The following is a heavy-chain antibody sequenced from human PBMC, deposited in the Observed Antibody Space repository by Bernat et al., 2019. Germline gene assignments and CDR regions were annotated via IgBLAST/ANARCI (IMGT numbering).Heavy chain of an antibody. J-gene: IGHJ4*02. CDR2: IYSGGNT. D-gene: IGHD6-13*01. V-gene: IGHV3-53*02. Sequence: EVQLVETGGGLIQPGGSLRLSCAASGFTVSSNYMSWVRHAPGKGLDWVSVIYSGGNTYYADSMKGRFTISRDNSKNTLYLQMNSLRAEDTAVYYCARGGSSSWYIDYWGQGTLVTVSS. CDR3: ARGGSSSWYIDY. CDR1: GFTVSSNY.